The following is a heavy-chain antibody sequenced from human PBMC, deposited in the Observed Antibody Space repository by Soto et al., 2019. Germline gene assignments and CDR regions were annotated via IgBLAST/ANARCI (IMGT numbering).Heavy chain of an antibody. V-gene: IGHV4-30-4*01. CDR3: ARVATVTHYFDY. CDR1: GGSISSGDYY. J-gene: IGHJ4*02. Sequence: QVQLQEPGPGLVKPSQTLSLTCTVSGGSISSGDYYWSWIRQPPGKGLEWIGYIYYSGSTYYNPSLKSRVTISVDTSKNQFSLKLSSVTAADTAVFYCARVATVTHYFDYWGQGTLVTVSS. D-gene: IGHD4-17*01. CDR2: IYYSGST.